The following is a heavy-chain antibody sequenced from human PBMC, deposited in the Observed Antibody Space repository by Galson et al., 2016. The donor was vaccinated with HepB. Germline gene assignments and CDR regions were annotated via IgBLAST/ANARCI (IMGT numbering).Heavy chain of an antibody. J-gene: IGHJ4*02. D-gene: IGHD3-16*02. Sequence: SLRISCAASGFTFSRYAMTWVRQAPGKGLEWVSGLSGSGAHTYYADSVKGRFNISRDNSKNTLYLQMNSLRVEDTAVYYCAKDYVGGSYLLTQFDYWGQGTLVTVSS. CDR2: LSGSGAHT. CDR3: AKDYVGGSYLLTQFDY. CDR1: GFTFSRYA. V-gene: IGHV3-23*01.